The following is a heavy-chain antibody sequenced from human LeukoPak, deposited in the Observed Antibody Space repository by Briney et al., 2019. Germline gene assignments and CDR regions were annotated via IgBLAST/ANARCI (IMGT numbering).Heavy chain of an antibody. CDR1: GFTFSSYA. J-gene: IGHJ4*02. D-gene: IGHD3-3*01. CDR3: AKAFTIFGVVIIGGGYFDY. Sequence: GGSLRLSCAASGFTFSSYAMSWVRQAPGKGLEWVSAISGSGGSTYYADSVKGRFTTSRDNSKNTLYLQMNSLRAEDTAVYYCAKAFTIFGVVIIGGGYFDYWGQGTLVTVSS. V-gene: IGHV3-23*01. CDR2: ISGSGGST.